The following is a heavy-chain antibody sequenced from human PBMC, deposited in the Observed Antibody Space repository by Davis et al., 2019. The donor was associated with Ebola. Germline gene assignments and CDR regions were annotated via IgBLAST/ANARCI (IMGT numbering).Heavy chain of an antibody. Sequence: MPSETLSLTCTVSGGPISGYFWSWVRQPPGKGLEWIAYVYYSGSTNYNPSVQGRVTISVDTSKNQFSLKLSSVTAADTAVYYCARHSWYYSYYYGMDVWGQGTTVTVPS. CDR1: GGPISGYF. V-gene: IGHV4-59*08. J-gene: IGHJ6*02. CDR2: VYYSGST. CDR3: ARHSWYYSYYYGMDV. D-gene: IGHD6-13*01.